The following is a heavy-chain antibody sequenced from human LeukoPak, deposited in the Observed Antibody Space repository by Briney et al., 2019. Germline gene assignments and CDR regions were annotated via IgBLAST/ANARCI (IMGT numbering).Heavy chain of an antibody. Sequence: PGRSLRLSCAASGFTFSSYSMTWVRQPPGKGLEWVSSISSSSSFIYYADSVKGRFTISRDNAKNSLYLQMNSLRAEDTAVYYCARVPGDYWGQGTLVTVSS. V-gene: IGHV3-21*01. CDR3: ARVPGDY. CDR1: GFTFSSYS. CDR2: ISSSSSFI. J-gene: IGHJ4*02.